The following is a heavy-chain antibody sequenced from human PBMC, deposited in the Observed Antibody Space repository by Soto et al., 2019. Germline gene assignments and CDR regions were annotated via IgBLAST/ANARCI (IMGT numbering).Heavy chain of an antibody. CDR2: IYYIGSS. CDR1: GGSSSNSSYY. D-gene: IGHD3-10*01. Sequence: ETMSVTRTVSGGSSSNSSYYWGWIRQPPGKGLEWIGSIYYIGSSCYNPSLKSRVTISVDTSKNQFSLKLSSVTAADMAVYYCARDLAGDNLSDPWGQGTLVTVFS. CDR3: ARDLAGDNLSDP. V-gene: IGHV4-39*02. J-gene: IGHJ5*02.